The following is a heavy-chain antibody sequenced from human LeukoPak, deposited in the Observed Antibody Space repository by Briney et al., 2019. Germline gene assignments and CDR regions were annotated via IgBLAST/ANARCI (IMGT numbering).Heavy chain of an antibody. CDR2: IFFSGST. V-gene: IGHV4-30-4*01. Sequence: SQTLSLTCTVSGGSISSGDYYWSWIRQPPGKGLEWIGYIFFSGSTYYNTSLKSRVTISIDTSKNQFSLKLSSVTAADTAVYYCARDRFSLEAFDIWGQGTVVTVSS. CDR3: ARDRFSLEAFDI. D-gene: IGHD3-3*01. J-gene: IGHJ3*02. CDR1: GGSISSGDYY.